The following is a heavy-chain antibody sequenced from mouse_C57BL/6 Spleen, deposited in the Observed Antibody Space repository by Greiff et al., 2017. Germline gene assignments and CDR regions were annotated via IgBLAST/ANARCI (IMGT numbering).Heavy chain of an antibody. CDR3: ARKPDYYGSSYGFAY. D-gene: IGHD1-1*01. CDR1: GYTFTSYW. V-gene: IGHV1-69*01. J-gene: IGHJ3*01. Sequence: VQLQQPGAELVMPGASVKLSCKASGYTFTSYWMHWVKQRPGQGLEWIGEIDPSDSYTNYNQKFKGKSTLTVDKSSSTAYMQLSSLTSEDSAVYYCARKPDYYGSSYGFAYWGQGTLVTVSA. CDR2: IDPSDSYT.